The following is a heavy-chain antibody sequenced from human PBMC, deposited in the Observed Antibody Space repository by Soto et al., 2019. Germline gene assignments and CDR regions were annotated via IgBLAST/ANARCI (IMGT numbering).Heavy chain of an antibody. Sequence: PGGSLRLSCAASGFTFSSYAMTWVRQAPGKGLEWVSGIRGSGFSTYYADSVKGRCTISRDNSKNTLYLQMNSLRVEDTAVYYCEKAQYDFWSGPRMDVWGQGTTVTVS. CDR2: IRGSGFST. D-gene: IGHD3-3*01. CDR1: GFTFSSYA. CDR3: EKAQYDFWSGPRMDV. J-gene: IGHJ6*02. V-gene: IGHV3-23*01.